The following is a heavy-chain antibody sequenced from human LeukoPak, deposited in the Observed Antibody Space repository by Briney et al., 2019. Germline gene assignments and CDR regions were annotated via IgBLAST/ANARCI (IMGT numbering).Heavy chain of an antibody. D-gene: IGHD3-16*01. CDR3: GASRQYVGAFDI. V-gene: IGHV3-48*03. Sequence: GGSLRLSYAASGFTFSSYELYWVRQAPGKGLEWISYISSRTTTIKYADPVRGRFTISRDDARESLYLQMNSLRAEDTAIYFCGASRQYVGAFDIRGQGTLVTVSS. J-gene: IGHJ3*02. CDR1: GFTFSSYE. CDR2: ISSRTTTI.